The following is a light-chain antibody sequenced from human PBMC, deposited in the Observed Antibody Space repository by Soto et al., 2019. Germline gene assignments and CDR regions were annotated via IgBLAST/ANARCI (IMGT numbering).Light chain of an antibody. J-gene: IGKJ4*01. V-gene: IGKV3-20*01. CDR1: QSVFSNF. CDR2: GAS. CDR3: QQYGSSALT. Sequence: IVLTQSPGTLSLSPGERATLSCRASQSVFSNFLAWYQQKPGQAPRLLLYGASNRATGIPDRFSGSGSGTDFTLTISRLEPEDFAVYYCQQYGSSALTFGGGTKVEIK.